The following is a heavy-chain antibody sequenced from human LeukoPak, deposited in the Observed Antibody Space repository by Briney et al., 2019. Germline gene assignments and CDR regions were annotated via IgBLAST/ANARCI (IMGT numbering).Heavy chain of an antibody. D-gene: IGHD3-16*02. J-gene: IGHJ4*02. CDR1: GFTFSNAW. Sequence: GGSLRLSCAASGFTFSNAWMSWVRQAPGKGLEWVSAISGSGGSTYYADSVKGRFTISRDNSKNTLYLQMNSLRAEDTAVYYCAKLLEYYDYVWGSYRLEYFDYWGQGTLVTVSS. CDR2: ISGSGGST. V-gene: IGHV3-23*01. CDR3: AKLLEYYDYVWGSYRLEYFDY.